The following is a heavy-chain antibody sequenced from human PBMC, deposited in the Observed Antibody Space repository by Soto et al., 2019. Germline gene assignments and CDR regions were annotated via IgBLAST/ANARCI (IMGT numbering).Heavy chain of an antibody. CDR1: RDSVSSNSAA. J-gene: IGHJ6*02. Sequence: SQTLSVTCTISRDSVSSNSAAWNWIRQSPSRGLEWLGRTYYRSKWYNDYAVSVKSRITINPDTSKNQFSLQLNSVTPEDTAVYYCARGDNWNPGRYYYYGMDVWGQGTTVTVSS. D-gene: IGHD1-20*01. V-gene: IGHV6-1*01. CDR3: ARGDNWNPGRYYYYGMDV. CDR2: TYYRSKWYN.